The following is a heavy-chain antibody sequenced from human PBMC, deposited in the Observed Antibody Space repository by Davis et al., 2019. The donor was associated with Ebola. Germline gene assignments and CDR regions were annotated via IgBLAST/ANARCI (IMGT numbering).Heavy chain of an antibody. CDR2: INHSGST. D-gene: IGHD1-14*01. CDR3: ARHAGLRPLDY. J-gene: IGHJ4*02. Sequence: SETLSLTCTVSGGSISSYYWSWIRQPPGKGLEWIGEINHSGSTNYNPSLKSRVTISVDTSKNQFSLKLSSVTAADTAVYYCARHAGLRPLDYWGQGTLVTVSS. V-gene: IGHV4-34*01. CDR1: GGSISSYY.